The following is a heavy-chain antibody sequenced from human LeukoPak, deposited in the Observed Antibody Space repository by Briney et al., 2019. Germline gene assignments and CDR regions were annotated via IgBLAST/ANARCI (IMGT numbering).Heavy chain of an antibody. CDR2: IIPIFGTA. Sequence: SVKVSCKASGGTSSSYAISWVRQAPGQGLEWMGGIIPIFGTANYAQKFQGRVTITADESTSTAYMELSSLRSEDTAVYYCARSPATVLSFWFDPWGQGTLVIVSS. V-gene: IGHV1-69*01. CDR1: GGTSSSYA. D-gene: IGHD4-17*01. CDR3: ARSPATVLSFWFDP. J-gene: IGHJ5*02.